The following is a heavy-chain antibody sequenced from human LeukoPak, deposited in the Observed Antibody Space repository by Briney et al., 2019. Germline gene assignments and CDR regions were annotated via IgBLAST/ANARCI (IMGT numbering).Heavy chain of an antibody. D-gene: IGHD6-13*01. V-gene: IGHV3-15*01. CDR3: TTPPYSSSPSWFDP. Sequence: GGSLRLSCAASGFTFSSYETNWVRQAPGKGLEWVGRIKSKTDGGTTDYAAPVKGRFTISRDDSKNTLYLQMNSLKTEDTAVYYCTTPPYSSSPSWFDPWGQGTLVTVSS. CDR2: IKSKTDGGTT. CDR1: GFTFSSYE. J-gene: IGHJ5*02.